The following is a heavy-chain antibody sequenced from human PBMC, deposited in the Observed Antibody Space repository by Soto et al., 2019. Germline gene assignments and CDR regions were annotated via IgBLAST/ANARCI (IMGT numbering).Heavy chain of an antibody. J-gene: IGHJ4*02. Sequence: PSETLSLTCAVHGGSFSGYYWSWIRQPPGKGLEWIGEINPSGSTNYNPSLKSRVTISVDTSKNQFSLNLSSVTAADTAVYYCARGRPGRSSGWYNYWGQGTLVTVSS. CDR1: GGSFSGYY. CDR3: ARGRPGRSSGWYNY. D-gene: IGHD6-19*01. CDR2: INPSGST. V-gene: IGHV4-34*01.